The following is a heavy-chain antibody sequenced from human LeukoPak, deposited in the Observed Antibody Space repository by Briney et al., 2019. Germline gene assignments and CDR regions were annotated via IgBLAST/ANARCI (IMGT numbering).Heavy chain of an antibody. D-gene: IGHD3/OR15-3a*01. CDR1: GGSISSYY. V-gene: IGHV4-59*12. CDR3: ATLKDWPYYFDY. CDR2: IYYSGST. J-gene: IGHJ4*02. Sequence: PSETLSLTCTVSGGSISSYYWSWIRQPPGKGLEWIGYIYYSGSTNYNPSLKSRVTISVDTSKNQFSLKLSSVTAADTAVYYCATLKDWPYYFDYWGQGTLVTVSS.